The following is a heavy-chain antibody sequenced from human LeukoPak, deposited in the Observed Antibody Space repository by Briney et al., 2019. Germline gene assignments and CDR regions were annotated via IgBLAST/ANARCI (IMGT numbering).Heavy chain of an antibody. CDR3: AKGRGWFGESDFDY. CDR2: IWYDGSNK. CDR1: GFTFSSYG. D-gene: IGHD3-10*01. Sequence: GGSLRLSCAASGFTFSSYGMHWVRQAPGKGLEWVAVIWYDGSNKYYADSVKGRFTISRDNSKNTLYLQMNSLRAEDTAVYYCAKGRGWFGESDFDYRGQGTLVTVSS. V-gene: IGHV3-33*06. J-gene: IGHJ4*02.